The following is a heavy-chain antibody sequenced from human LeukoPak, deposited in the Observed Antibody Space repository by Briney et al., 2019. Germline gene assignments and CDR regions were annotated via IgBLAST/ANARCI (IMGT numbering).Heavy chain of an antibody. V-gene: IGHV3-21*01. CDR1: GLTFSDYS. D-gene: IGHD3-16*01. CDR2: ISAGGGST. CDR3: ARDGRGKKPYYFDY. Sequence: GGSLRLSCAASGLTFSDYSMTWVRQAPGKGLFWVSGISAGGGSTYYADSVKGRFTISRDNAKNSLYLQMNSLRAEDTAVYYCARDGRGKKPYYFDYWGQGTLVTVSS. J-gene: IGHJ4*02.